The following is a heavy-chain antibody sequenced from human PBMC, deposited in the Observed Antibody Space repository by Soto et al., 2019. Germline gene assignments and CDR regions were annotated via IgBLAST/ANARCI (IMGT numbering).Heavy chain of an antibody. CDR1: GFTFDDYT. Sequence: GSLSLSCAASGFTFDDYTLHWVRQPPGKGLEWVSLINWDGGNTYYAGSVKGRFTISRDNSKNTLYLQMNSLRAQDTAVYYCARDGPLKQHLFLQTYYYYYGMDVWGQGTTVTVSS. CDR2: INWDGGNT. V-gene: IGHV3-43*01. CDR3: ARDGPLKQHLFLQTYYYYYGMDV. J-gene: IGHJ6*02. D-gene: IGHD6-13*01.